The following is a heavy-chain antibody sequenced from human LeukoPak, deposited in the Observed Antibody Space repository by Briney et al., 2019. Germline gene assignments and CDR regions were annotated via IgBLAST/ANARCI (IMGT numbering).Heavy chain of an antibody. CDR2: INHRGGT. V-gene: IGHV4-34*01. CDR1: GFTFSSYS. D-gene: IGHD3-16*02. J-gene: IGHJ5*02. Sequence: GSLRLSCAASGFTFSSYSMNWVRQAPGKGPEWIGEINHRGGTDYNPSLRSRVAISLDTSKTQFSLELTSVTAADTAVYFCTRGKDDGAWGTYRFEPNWFDPWGQGTLVTVSS. CDR3: TRGKDDGAWGTYRFEPNWFDP.